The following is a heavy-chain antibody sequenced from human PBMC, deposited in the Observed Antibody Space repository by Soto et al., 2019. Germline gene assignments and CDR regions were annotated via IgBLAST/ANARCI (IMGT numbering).Heavy chain of an antibody. CDR2: ISGSGGST. V-gene: IGHV3-23*01. CDR1: GFTFSSYA. J-gene: IGHJ6*02. CDR3: SFLSIAARHLGMDV. Sequence: GGSLRLSCAASGFTFSSYAMSWVRQAPGKGLEWVSAISGSGGSTYYADSVKGRFTISRDNSKNTLYLQMNSLRAEDTAVYYCSFLSIAARHLGMDVWGQGTTVTVSS. D-gene: IGHD6-6*01.